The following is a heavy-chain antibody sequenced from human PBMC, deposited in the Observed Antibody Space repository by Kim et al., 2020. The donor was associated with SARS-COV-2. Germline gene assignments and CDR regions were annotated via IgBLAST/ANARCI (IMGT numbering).Heavy chain of an antibody. Sequence: ASVKVSCKASGYTFTSYAMNWVRQAPGQGLEWMGWINTNTGNPTYAQGFTGRFVFSLDTSVSTAYLQISSLKAEDTAVYYCARAGNVLRFLEWFPDYWGQGTLVTVSS. CDR1: GYTFTSYA. D-gene: IGHD3-3*01. CDR2: INTNTGNP. CDR3: ARAGNVLRFLEWFPDY. J-gene: IGHJ4*02. V-gene: IGHV7-4-1*02.